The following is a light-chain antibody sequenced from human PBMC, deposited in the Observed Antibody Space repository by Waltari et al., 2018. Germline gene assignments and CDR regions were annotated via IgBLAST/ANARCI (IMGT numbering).Light chain of an antibody. CDR1: QSVTDNP. CDR2: GAS. CDR3: QQYGTTPRT. V-gene: IGKV3-20*01. Sequence: EIVLTQSPGTLSLSPGERATLPCRASQSVTDNPLAWYQQAPGQSPRLLIYGASNRATDIPDRFTGSGSGTDFSLTISRLEPEDFVMYYCQQYGTTPRTFGQGTKVDI. J-gene: IGKJ1*01.